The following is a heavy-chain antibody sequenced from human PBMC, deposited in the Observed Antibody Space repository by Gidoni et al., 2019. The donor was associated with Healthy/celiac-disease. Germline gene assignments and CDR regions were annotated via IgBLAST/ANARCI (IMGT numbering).Heavy chain of an antibody. CDR1: GFTFGAYA. J-gene: IGHJ4*02. CDR3: TRTEEYYDSSGYSSTTFFDY. CDR2: IRSKAYGGTT. D-gene: IGHD3-22*01. Sequence: EVQLVESGGGLVQPGRSLRLSCTASGFTFGAYAMSWVRPAPGKGLEWVGFIRSKAYGGTTEYAASGKGRFTIARDDSKSIAYLQMNSLKTEDKAVYYCTRTEEYYDSSGYSSTTFFDYWGQGTLVTVSS. V-gene: IGHV3-49*04.